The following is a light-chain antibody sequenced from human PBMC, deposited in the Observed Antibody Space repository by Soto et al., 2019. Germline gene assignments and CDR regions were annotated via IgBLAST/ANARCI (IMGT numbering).Light chain of an antibody. Sequence: EIVMTPSPATLSVSPGERATLSCRASQSVSSNLAWYQQTPGQAPRLLIYGASTRATGIPARFSGSGSGTDFTLTISSLEPEDFAVYYCQQRSNWPPITFGQGTRREIK. CDR1: QSVSSN. V-gene: IGKV3-15*01. CDR3: QQRSNWPPIT. J-gene: IGKJ5*01. CDR2: GAS.